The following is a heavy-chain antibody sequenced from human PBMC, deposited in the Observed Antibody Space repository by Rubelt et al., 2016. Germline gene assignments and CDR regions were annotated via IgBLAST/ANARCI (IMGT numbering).Heavy chain of an antibody. D-gene: IGHD3-22*01. CDR3: ARVEYYYDSSGYSDY. CDR2: ISADKGNT. V-gene: IGHV1-18*01. J-gene: IGHJ4*02. Sequence: QVQLVQSGAEVKKPGASVKVSCKASGYTFTSYGISWVRQAPGQGLEGMGWISADKGNTNYAQKLRGRVTMITDTSTSTAYMELRSLRSDDTAVYYCARVEYYYDSSGYSDYWGQGTLVTVSS. CDR1: GYTFTSYG.